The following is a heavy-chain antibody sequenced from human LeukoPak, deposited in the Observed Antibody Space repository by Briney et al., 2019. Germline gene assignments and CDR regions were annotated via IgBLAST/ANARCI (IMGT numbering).Heavy chain of an antibody. CDR3: ARDSASRYCTNGVCYTEGVFDY. Sequence: GGSLRLSCAASGFTFSSYWMSWVRQAPGKGLEWVANIKQDGSEKYYVDSVMGRFTISRDNAKNSLYLQMNSLRAEDTAVYYCARDSASRYCTNGVCYTEGVFDYWGQGTLVTVSS. J-gene: IGHJ4*02. CDR1: GFTFSSYW. CDR2: IKQDGSEK. V-gene: IGHV3-7*01. D-gene: IGHD2-8*01.